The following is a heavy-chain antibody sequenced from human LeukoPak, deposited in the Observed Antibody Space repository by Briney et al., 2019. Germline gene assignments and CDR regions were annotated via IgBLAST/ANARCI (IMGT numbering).Heavy chain of an antibody. J-gene: IGHJ4*02. D-gene: IGHD3-3*01. CDR1: GGTFSSYA. CDR2: IIPIFGTA. CDR3: ARGDLWSGYFDY. V-gene: IGHV1-69*05. Sequence: GASVKVSCKASGGTFSSYAISWVRQAPGQGLEWMGGIIPIFGTANYAQKFQGRVTITTDESTSTAYMELSSLRSEGTAVYYCARGDLWSGYFDYWGQGTLVTVSS.